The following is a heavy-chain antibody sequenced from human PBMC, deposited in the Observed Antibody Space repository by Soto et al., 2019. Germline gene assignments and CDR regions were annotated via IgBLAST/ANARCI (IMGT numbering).Heavy chain of an antibody. CDR2: IYSSGST. J-gene: IGHJ2*01. Sequence: PGKGLEWIGYIYSSGSTYYNPSLKSRVTISVDTSKNQFSLKLSSVTAEDTTVYYCASLFCFQAEDGIPYVRSVSAGLLNLATDL. V-gene: IGHV4-31*02. CDR3: ASLFCFQAEDGIPYVRSVSAGLLNLATDL. D-gene: IGHD3-10*02.